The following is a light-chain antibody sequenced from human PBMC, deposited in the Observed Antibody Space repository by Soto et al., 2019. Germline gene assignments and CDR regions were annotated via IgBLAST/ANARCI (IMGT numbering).Light chain of an antibody. V-gene: IGKV3-20*01. CDR1: QSVSSNF. J-gene: IGKJ1*01. CDR2: GAS. Sequence: EIVLTQSPGTLSLSPGEGATLSCRASQSVSSNFFAWYQQKPGQAPRLLFYGASTRATGIPDRFSCSGSGTDFTLTLSRLEAEDFAVYYCQPYGRSSWTFGQGTKVEIK. CDR3: QPYGRSSWT.